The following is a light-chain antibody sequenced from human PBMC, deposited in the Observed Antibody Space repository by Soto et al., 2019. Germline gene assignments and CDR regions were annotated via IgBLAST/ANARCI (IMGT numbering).Light chain of an antibody. V-gene: IGLV1-51*01. CDR2: DNN. CDR1: SSNIGRNY. CDR3: GTWDSSLSAGV. Sequence: QAVVTQPPSVSAAPGQKVTISCSGSSSNIGRNYVSWYQQLPGTAPKLLIYDNNKRPSGIPDRFSGSKSDTSATLGITGLQTGDEADYYCGTWDSSLSAGVFGGGTKLTVL. J-gene: IGLJ3*02.